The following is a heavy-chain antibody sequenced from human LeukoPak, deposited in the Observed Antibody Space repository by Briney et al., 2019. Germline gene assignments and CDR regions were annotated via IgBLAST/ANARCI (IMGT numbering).Heavy chain of an antibody. D-gene: IGHD2-2*01. CDR1: GFTFSSYR. CDR2: IKQDGSEK. CDR3: ARDDYRYCSSTSCYDSYRGASYYYYYYYMDV. Sequence: GGSLRLSCAASGFTFSSYRMSWVRQAPGKGLEWVANIKQDGSEKYYVDSVKGRFTISRDNAKNSLYLQMNSLRAEDTAVYYCARDDYRYCSSTSCYDSYRGASYYYYYYYMDVWGKGTTVTVSS. V-gene: IGHV3-7*01. J-gene: IGHJ6*03.